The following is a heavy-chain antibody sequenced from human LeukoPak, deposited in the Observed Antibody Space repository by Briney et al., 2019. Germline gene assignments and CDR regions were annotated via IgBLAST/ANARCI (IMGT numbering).Heavy chain of an antibody. CDR2: INPNSGGT. D-gene: IGHD2-2*01. J-gene: IGHJ6*03. CDR1: GYTFTSYG. Sequence: ASVKVSCKASGYTFTSYGISWVRQAPGQGLEWMGWINPNSGGTNYEQKFQGRVTMTRDTSIYTAYMELNRLTSDDTAVYYCARGVHNTNAYYYYMDVWGKGTTVTVSS. V-gene: IGHV1-2*02. CDR3: ARGVHNTNAYYYYMDV.